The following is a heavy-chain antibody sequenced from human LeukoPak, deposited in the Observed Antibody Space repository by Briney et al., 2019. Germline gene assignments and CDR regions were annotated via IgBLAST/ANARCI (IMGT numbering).Heavy chain of an antibody. D-gene: IGHD3-10*01. CDR2: VRAYNGKT. CDR1: GYTFTSYG. CDR3: ARADYYGSRSYDY. V-gene: IGHV1-18*01. J-gene: IGHJ4*02. Sequence: GASXXVSCKDSGYTFTSYGIRWVGQARGKGLEWMGWVRAYNGKTNYEQKLQGRVTITTDTATSKEYMEVKSLRSYDTAVYYCARADYYGSRSYDYWGQGTLVTVSS.